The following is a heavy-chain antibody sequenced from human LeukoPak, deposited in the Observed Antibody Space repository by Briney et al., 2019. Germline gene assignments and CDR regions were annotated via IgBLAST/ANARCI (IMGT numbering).Heavy chain of an antibody. CDR3: ASYEPYRLVAFDI. V-gene: IGHV4-59*01. Sequence: PSETLSLTCTVSGGSISSYYWSWIRQPPGKGLKWIGYIYYSGSTNYNPSLKSRVTISVDRSKNQFSLKLSSVTAADTAVYYCASYEPYRLVAFDIWGQGTMVTVSS. D-gene: IGHD1-14*01. CDR2: IYYSGST. J-gene: IGHJ3*02. CDR1: GGSISSYY.